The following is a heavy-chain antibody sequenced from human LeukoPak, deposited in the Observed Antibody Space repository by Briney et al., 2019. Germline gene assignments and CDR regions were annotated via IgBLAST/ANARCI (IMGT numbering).Heavy chain of an antibody. V-gene: IGHV3-33*01. D-gene: IGHD2-21*02. CDR1: GFTFSSYG. CDR3: ATAREAYCGGDCYPHFDS. J-gene: IGHJ4*02. Sequence: GGSLRLSCAASGFTFSSYGMHWVRQAPGKGLEWVAVIWYDGSNKYYADSVKGRFTISRDNSKNTLYLQMNSLRAEDTAVYYCATAREAYCGGDCYPHFDSWGQGTLVTVSS. CDR2: IWYDGSNK.